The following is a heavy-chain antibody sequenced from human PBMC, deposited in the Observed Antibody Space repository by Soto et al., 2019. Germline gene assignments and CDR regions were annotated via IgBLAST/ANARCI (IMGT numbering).Heavy chain of an antibody. V-gene: IGHV3-7*01. J-gene: IGHJ4*02. CDR3: ARSISGPDY. CDR2: IKQDGSET. CDR1: GFTFSSNW. D-gene: IGHD6-19*01. Sequence: GSLRLSCAASGFTFSSNWMSWVRQAPGKGLEWVANIKQDGSETYYVDSVKGRFTISRDNAKNSLYLQMNSLRAEDTAVYYCARSISGPDYWGQGTLVTVSS.